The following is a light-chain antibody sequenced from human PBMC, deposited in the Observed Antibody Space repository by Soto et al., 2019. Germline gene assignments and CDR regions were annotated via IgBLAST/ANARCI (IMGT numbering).Light chain of an antibody. J-gene: IGKJ3*01. V-gene: IGKV3-20*01. CDR1: QSVSNNY. Sequence: DSVLTQSPGILSLSPGERATLSCRASQSVSNNYLAWYQQKPGQAPRLLIYGASSRATGIPDRFSGSGSATDFTRNIDRLEPEDFAVYYYERYGGSPPFTFSPGTKVDIK. CDR3: ERYGGSPPFT. CDR2: GAS.